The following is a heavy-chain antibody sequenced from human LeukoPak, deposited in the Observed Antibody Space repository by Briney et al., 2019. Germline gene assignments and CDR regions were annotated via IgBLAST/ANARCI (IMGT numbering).Heavy chain of an antibody. V-gene: IGHV4-31*03. CDR1: GGSISSSGYY. CDR3: ARRSIEAAEYFDY. J-gene: IGHJ4*02. D-gene: IGHD6-13*01. CDR2: IYYSGST. Sequence: SSETLSLTCTVSGGSISSSGYYWSWIRQHPGKGLEWIGYIYYSGSTYYNPSLKSRVTILVDTSKNQFSLKLSSVTAADTAVYYCARRSIEAAEYFDYWGQGTLVTVSS.